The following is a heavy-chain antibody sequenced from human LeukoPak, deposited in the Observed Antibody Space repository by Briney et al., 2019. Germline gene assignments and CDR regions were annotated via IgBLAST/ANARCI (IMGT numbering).Heavy chain of an antibody. D-gene: IGHD4-23*01. CDR1: GYTFTGYY. V-gene: IGHV1-2*02. CDR3: ATGLGGNSDWYFDL. J-gene: IGHJ2*01. CDR2: INPNSGGT. Sequence: ASVKVSCKASGYTFTGYYMHWVRQAPGQGLEWMGWINPNSGGTNYAQKFQGRVTMTRDTSISTAYMELSSLRSEDTAVYYCATGLGGNSDWYFDLWGRGTLVTVSS.